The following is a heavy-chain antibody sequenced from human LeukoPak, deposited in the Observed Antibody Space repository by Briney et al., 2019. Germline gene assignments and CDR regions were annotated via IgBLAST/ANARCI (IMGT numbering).Heavy chain of an antibody. Sequence: GGSLRLSCAASGFTFSSYSMSWVRQAPGKGLEWVSSISSSSSYIYYADSVKGRFTISRDSAKNSLSLQMNSLRAEDTAVCYCTREGTIVVGDAFDLWGQGTMVTVSS. D-gene: IGHD2-15*01. J-gene: IGHJ3*01. V-gene: IGHV3-21*06. CDR2: ISSSSSYI. CDR1: GFTFSSYS. CDR3: TREGTIVVGDAFDL.